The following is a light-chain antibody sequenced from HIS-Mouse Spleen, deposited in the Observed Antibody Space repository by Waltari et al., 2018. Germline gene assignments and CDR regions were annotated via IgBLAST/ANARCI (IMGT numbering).Light chain of an antibody. V-gene: IGLV1-47*01. CDR3: AAWDDSLSGPV. J-gene: IGLJ3*02. CDR2: RNN. CDR1: SSNIGSNS. Sequence: QSVLTQPPSASATPGQRVTISCSGSSSNIGSNSVYWYQQKPGTAPKLLIYRNNQRPSGVPDRFSGSKSGTSASLAISGLRSEDEADYYCAAWDDSLSGPVFGGGTKLTVL.